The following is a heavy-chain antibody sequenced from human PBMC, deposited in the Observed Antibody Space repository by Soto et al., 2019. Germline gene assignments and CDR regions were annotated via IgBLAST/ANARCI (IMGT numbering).Heavy chain of an antibody. J-gene: IGHJ3*02. Sequence: HPGGSLRLSCAASGFTFSSYWMSWVRQAPGKGLEWVANIKQDGSEKYYVDSVKGRFTISRDNAKNSLYLQMNSLRAEDTAVYYCARVYDILTGYYKRSTHAFDIWGQGTMVTVSS. CDR3: ARVYDILTGYYKRSTHAFDI. CDR2: IKQDGSEK. D-gene: IGHD3-9*01. V-gene: IGHV3-7*01. CDR1: GFTFSSYW.